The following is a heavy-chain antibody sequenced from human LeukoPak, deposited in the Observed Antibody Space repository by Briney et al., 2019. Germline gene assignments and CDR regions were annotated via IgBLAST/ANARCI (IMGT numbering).Heavy chain of an antibody. Sequence: ASETLSLTCTVSGGSISSSSYYWGWIRQPPGKGLEWIGSIYYSGSTYYNPSLKSRVTISVDTSKNQFSLKLSSVTAADTAVYYCARLAVAGNYWGQGTLVTVSS. CDR3: ARLAVAGNY. CDR2: IYYSGST. D-gene: IGHD6-19*01. J-gene: IGHJ4*02. V-gene: IGHV4-39*07. CDR1: GGSISSSSYY.